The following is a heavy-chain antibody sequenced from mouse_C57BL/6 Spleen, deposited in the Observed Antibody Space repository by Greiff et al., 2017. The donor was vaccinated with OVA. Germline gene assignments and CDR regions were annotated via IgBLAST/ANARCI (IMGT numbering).Heavy chain of an antibody. CDR2: IRSKSNNYAT. V-gene: IGHV10-1*01. J-gene: IGHJ3*01. CDR1: GFSFNTYA. CDR3: VRDYSNSFAY. Sequence: DVKLVESGGGLVQPKGSLKLSCAASGFSFNTYAMNWVRQAPGKGLEWVARIRSKSNNYATYYADSVKDRFTISRDDSESMLYLQMNNLKTEDTAMYYCVRDYSNSFAYWGQGTLVTVSA. D-gene: IGHD2-5*01.